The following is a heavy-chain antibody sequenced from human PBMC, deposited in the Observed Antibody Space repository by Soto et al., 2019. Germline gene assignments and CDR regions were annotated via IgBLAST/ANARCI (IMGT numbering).Heavy chain of an antibody. V-gene: IGHV4-31*03. J-gene: IGHJ5*02. CDR3: ARVLQTYAVNWFDP. D-gene: IGHD4-4*01. CDR1: GGSISSGGYY. CDR2: IYYSGST. Sequence: PSETLSLTCTVSGGSISSGGYYWSWIRQHPGKGLEWIGYIYYSGSTYYNPSLKSRVTISVDTTKNQFSLKLSSVNAADTAVYYCARVLQTYAVNWFDPWGQGTLVTVSS.